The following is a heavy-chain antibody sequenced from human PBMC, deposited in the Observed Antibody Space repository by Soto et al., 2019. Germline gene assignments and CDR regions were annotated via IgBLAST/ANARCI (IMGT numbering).Heavy chain of an antibody. Sequence: ASVKVSCKASGYTFISYGISWVRQAPGQGLEWVGWISAYNGNTNYAQKLQGRVTMTTDTSTSTAYMELRSLRSDDTAVYYCARVLSPLPGDAFDIWGQGTMVTVSS. J-gene: IGHJ3*02. V-gene: IGHV1-18*04. CDR3: ARVLSPLPGDAFDI. CDR1: GYTFISYG. CDR2: ISAYNGNT.